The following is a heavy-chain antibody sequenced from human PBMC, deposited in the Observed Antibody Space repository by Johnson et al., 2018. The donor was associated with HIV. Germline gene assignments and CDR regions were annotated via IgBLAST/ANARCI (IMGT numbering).Heavy chain of an antibody. Sequence: VQLVESGGGVVQPGRSLRVSCVASGFTLSSYAMHWVRQAPGKGLEWVAVVSYDGSNKYYAESVKGRFTISRDNSKNTLYLQMNSLRAEDTAVYYCAKEGGSYSMGSDAFDIWGQGTMVTVSS. D-gene: IGHD1-26*01. CDR3: AKEGGSYSMGSDAFDI. V-gene: IGHV3-30*04. CDR1: GFTLSSYA. CDR2: VSYDGSNK. J-gene: IGHJ3*02.